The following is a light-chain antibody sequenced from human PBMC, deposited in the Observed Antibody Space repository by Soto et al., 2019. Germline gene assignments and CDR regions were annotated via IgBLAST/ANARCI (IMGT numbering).Light chain of an antibody. CDR1: SSDVGGYNY. CDR3: CSYAGSYTFVV. Sequence: QFALTQPRSVSGSPGQSVTISCTGTSSDVGGYNYVSWYQQHPGKAPKFMIYDVSKRPSGVPDRFSGSKSGNTASLTISGLQAEDEADYYCCSYAGSYTFVVFGGGTKLTVL. J-gene: IGLJ2*01. CDR2: DVS. V-gene: IGLV2-11*01.